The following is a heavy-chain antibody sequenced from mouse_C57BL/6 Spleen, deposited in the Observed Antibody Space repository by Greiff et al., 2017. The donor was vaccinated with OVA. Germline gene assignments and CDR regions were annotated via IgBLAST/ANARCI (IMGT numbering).Heavy chain of an antibody. Sequence: EVKLMESGGGLVKPGGSLKLSCAASGFTFSSYAMSWVRQTPEKRLEWVATISDGGSYTYYPDNVKGRFTISRDNAKNNLYLQMIHLKSEDTAMYYCARDRRDGNHGGAMDYWGQGTSVTVSS. D-gene: IGHD2-1*01. CDR3: ARDRRDGNHGGAMDY. CDR2: ISDGGSYT. V-gene: IGHV5-4*01. CDR1: GFTFSSYA. J-gene: IGHJ4*01.